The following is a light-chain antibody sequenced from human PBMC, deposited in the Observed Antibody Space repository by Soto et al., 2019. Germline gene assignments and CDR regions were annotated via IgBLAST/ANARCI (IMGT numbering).Light chain of an antibody. CDR2: AAS. J-gene: IGKJ2*01. CDR3: QQSFNTPHT. Sequence: DIQMTQSPSSLSASVGDRVTITCRAGQSISSYLNWYQQKPGKAPKLLIYAASSLHSGVPSRFSGSASGADFTLTISSLQPEDFATYYCQQSFNTPHTFGQGTKLEI. V-gene: IGKV1-39*01. CDR1: QSISSY.